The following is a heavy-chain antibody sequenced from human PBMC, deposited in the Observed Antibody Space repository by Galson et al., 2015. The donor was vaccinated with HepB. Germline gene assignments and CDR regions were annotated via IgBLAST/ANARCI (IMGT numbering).Heavy chain of an antibody. J-gene: IGHJ4*02. D-gene: IGHD2-15*01. CDR3: ARVNSRIPFFDY. CDR2: IYPGDSDT. CDR1: GYTFTRYW. V-gene: IGHV5-51*03. Sequence: QSGAEVKKPGESLKISCKGSGYTFTRYWIGWVRQMPGKGLEWMGFIYPGDSDTRYSPSFQGQVTISADKSISTAFLQWSSLKASDTAVYYCARVNSRIPFFDYWGQGTLVTVSS.